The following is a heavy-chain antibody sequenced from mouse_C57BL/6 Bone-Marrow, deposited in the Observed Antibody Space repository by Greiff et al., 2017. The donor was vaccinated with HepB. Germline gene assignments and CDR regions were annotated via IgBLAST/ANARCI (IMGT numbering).Heavy chain of an antibody. Sequence: DVHLVESEGGLVQPGSSMKLSCTASGFTFSDYYMAWVRQVPEKGLEWVANINYDGSSTYYLDSLKSRFIISRDNAKNILYLQMSSLKSEDTATYYCARDQGGSSLWYFDVWGTGTTVTVSS. J-gene: IGHJ1*03. V-gene: IGHV5-16*01. D-gene: IGHD1-1*01. CDR3: ARDQGGSSLWYFDV. CDR2: INYDGSST. CDR1: GFTFSDYY.